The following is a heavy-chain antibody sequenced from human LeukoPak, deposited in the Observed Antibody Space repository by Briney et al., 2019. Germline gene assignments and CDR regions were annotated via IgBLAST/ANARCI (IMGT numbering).Heavy chain of an antibody. Sequence: SVKVSCKASGGTFSSYAISWVRQAPGQGLEWMGGIIPIFGTANYAQKFQGRVTITADESTSTAYMELSSLRSEDTAVYYCAREAKRRIAAAGINYGMDVWGQGTTVTVSS. CDR1: GGTFSSYA. J-gene: IGHJ6*02. CDR2: IIPIFGTA. V-gene: IGHV1-69*13. D-gene: IGHD6-13*01. CDR3: AREAKRRIAAAGINYGMDV.